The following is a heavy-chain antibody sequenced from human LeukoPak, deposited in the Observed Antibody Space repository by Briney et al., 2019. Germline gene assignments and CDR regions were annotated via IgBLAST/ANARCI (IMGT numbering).Heavy chain of an antibody. J-gene: IGHJ6*03. Sequence: SETLSLTCAVYGGSFSGYYWSWIRHPPGKGLEWIGEINHSGSTNYNTSLKSRVIISVAPSTHQCSLKLRPVPAADTAVYSCASGATKWYDFWSGYYLRGYYYYYMDVWGKGTTVTVSS. D-gene: IGHD3-3*01. V-gene: IGHV4-34*01. CDR1: GGSFSGYY. CDR2: INHSGST. CDR3: ASGATKWYDFWSGYYLRGYYYYYMDV.